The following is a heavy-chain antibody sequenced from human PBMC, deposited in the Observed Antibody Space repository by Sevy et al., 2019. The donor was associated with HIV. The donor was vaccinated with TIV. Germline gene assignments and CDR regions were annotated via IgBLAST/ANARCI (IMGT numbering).Heavy chain of an antibody. CDR1: GVTLRTYW. D-gene: IGHD1-26*01. J-gene: IGHJ4*02. Sequence: GGSLRLSCAASGVTLRTYWMHWVRQVPGKGLMWVSRINTDSQIKSFADSVKGRFTISRDNAKNTLYLQMDSLRVEDTAVYFCARGTSGTFGLWGQGTLVTVSS. CDR3: ARGTSGTFGL. CDR2: INTDSQIK. V-gene: IGHV3-74*01.